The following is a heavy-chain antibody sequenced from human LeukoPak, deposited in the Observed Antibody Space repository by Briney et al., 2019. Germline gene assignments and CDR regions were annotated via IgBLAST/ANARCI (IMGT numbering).Heavy chain of an antibody. CDR3: ARGRGYSSGYGSWWFDP. J-gene: IGHJ5*02. CDR2: INPNSGGT. Sequence: ASVKVSCKASGYTFTGYYMHWVRQAPGQGLEWMGRINPNSGGTNYAQKFQGRVTMTRDTSISTAYMELSRLRSDDTAVYYCARGRGYSSGYGSWWFDPWGQGTLVTVSS. V-gene: IGHV1-2*06. CDR1: GYTFTGYY. D-gene: IGHD6-19*01.